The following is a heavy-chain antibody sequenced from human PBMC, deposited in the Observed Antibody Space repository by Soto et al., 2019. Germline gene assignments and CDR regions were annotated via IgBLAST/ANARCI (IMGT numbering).Heavy chain of an antibody. D-gene: IGHD1-26*01. CDR1: GGTFSSYA. J-gene: IGHJ4*02. CDR2: IIPIFGTA. V-gene: IGHV1-69*13. Sequence: ASVKVSCKASGGTFSSYAISWVRQAPGQGLEWMGGIIPIFGTANYAQKFQGRVTITADESTSTAYMELSSLRSEDTAVYYCARDRSGSYFEDGGFDYWGQGTLVTVSS. CDR3: ARDRSGSYFEDGGFDY.